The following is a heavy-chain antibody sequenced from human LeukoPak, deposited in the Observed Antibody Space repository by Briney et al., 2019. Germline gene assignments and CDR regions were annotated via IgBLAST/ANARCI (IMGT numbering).Heavy chain of an antibody. D-gene: IGHD1-26*01. V-gene: IGHV4-38-2*01. J-gene: IGHJ4*02. CDR2: IYRSGST. Sequence: SETLSLTCAVSGYSISSGYYWCWIRQPPGKGLQWIGSIYRSGSTYYNPSLKRRVTISVDTSKNQFSLRLTSVTAADTAVYYCARASLTSGSFFDYWGQGTLVTVSS. CDR3: ARASLTSGSFFDY. CDR1: GYSISSGYY.